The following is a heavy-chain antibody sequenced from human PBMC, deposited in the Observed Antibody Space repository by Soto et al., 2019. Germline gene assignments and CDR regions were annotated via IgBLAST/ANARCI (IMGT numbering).Heavy chain of an antibody. V-gene: IGHV1-69*12. CDR1: GDTYSSYE. CDR2: IVPVYGTA. D-gene: IGHD6-19*01. Sequence: QVQLVQSEAEVKKPGSSVKVSCKASGDTYSSYEINWVRQAPGLGLEWMGGIVPVYGTANYAPKFQGRVSLVADVSTGTTYMELSSLRSDDTAVYFCAREAATHSSGWHYWGQGTLVTVSS. CDR3: AREAATHSSGWHY. J-gene: IGHJ4*02.